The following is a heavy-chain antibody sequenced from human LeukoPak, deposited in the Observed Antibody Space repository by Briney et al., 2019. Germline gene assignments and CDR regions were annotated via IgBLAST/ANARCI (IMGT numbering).Heavy chain of an antibody. CDR3: AREESGGYFDY. Sequence: ASVKVSCKASGCTFTNYYMHWVRQAPGQGLEWVGLISPTGSYTNYAQKFRGRVTMTRDTSTTTVYMELSSLRSDDTAVYYCAREESGGYFDYWGQGTLVSVSS. CDR1: GCTFTNYY. V-gene: IGHV1-46*01. D-gene: IGHD2-8*02. CDR2: ISPTGSYT. J-gene: IGHJ4*02.